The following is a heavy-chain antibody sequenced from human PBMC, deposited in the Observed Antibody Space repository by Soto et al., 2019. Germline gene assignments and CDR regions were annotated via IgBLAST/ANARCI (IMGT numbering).Heavy chain of an antibody. Sequence: QVQLVESGGGLVKPGGSLRLSCAASGFTFSDYYMSWIRRAPGKGLEWISYISSSGGAIYHADSVKGRFTISRDNAKNSLYLQMNGLRAEDTAVYYCARDLKPREALAPYYFDYWGQGTLVTVSS. J-gene: IGHJ4*02. CDR1: GFTFSDYY. CDR2: ISSSGGAI. D-gene: IGHD1-1*01. V-gene: IGHV3-11*01. CDR3: ARDLKPREALAPYYFDY.